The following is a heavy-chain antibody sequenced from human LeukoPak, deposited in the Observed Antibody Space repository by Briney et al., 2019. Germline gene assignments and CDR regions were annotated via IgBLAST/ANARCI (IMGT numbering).Heavy chain of an antibody. CDR3: ARGRGSGSYQEYHFDY. Sequence: PGRSLRLSCAASGFTFSSYGMHWVRQAPGKGLEWVAVIWYDGSNKYYADSVKGRFTISRDNSKNTLYLQMNSLRAEDTAVYYCARGRGSGSYQEYHFDYWGQGSLVAVSS. V-gene: IGHV3-33*01. J-gene: IGHJ4*02. CDR2: IWYDGSNK. D-gene: IGHD3-10*01. CDR1: GFTFSSYG.